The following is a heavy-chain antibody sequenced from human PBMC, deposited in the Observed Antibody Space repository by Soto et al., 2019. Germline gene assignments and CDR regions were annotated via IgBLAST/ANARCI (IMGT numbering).Heavy chain of an antibody. D-gene: IGHD4-4*01. Sequence: QVQLVESGGGVVQPGRSLRLSCAASGFTFSTYAVHWVRQAPGKGLEWVAVISYDGSNKYYADSVKGRFTISRDNSKNTLYMQMNSLRAEDTAVYYCALRGVDSTDYYCGMDVWGQGTTVTVSS. CDR2: ISYDGSNK. V-gene: IGHV3-30-3*01. J-gene: IGHJ6*02. CDR1: GFTFSTYA. CDR3: ALRGVDSTDYYCGMDV.